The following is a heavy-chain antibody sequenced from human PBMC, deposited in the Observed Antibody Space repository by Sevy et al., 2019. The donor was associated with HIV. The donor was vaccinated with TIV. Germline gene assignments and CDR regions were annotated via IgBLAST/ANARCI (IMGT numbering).Heavy chain of an antibody. J-gene: IGHJ4*02. D-gene: IGHD2-8*01. CDR3: AREGCTRHHEY. CDR2: FSFGCGQI. V-gene: IGHV3-21*04. Sequence: GGSLRLSCAASGFPFSKYSMSWIRQTPGKGLEWVATFSFGCGQINYADSVKGRFTISRDDSRNTFYLQMNSLRSDDTAIYYCAREGCTRHHEYWGQGTVVTVSS. CDR1: GFPFSKYS.